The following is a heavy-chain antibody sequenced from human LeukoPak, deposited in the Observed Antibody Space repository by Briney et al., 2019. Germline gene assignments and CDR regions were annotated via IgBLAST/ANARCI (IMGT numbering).Heavy chain of an antibody. CDR3: ARDSGTTGELKFDP. CDR1: GGSISNYY. CDR2: IYGSGST. Sequence: SETLSLTCTVSGGSISNYYWSWIRQPAGKGLEWIGRIYGSGSTDYNPSLKSRVTMSIDTSKNQFSLNLISVTAADTAVYYCARDSGTTGELKFDPWGQGTLVTVSS. D-gene: IGHD3-10*01. J-gene: IGHJ5*02. V-gene: IGHV4-4*07.